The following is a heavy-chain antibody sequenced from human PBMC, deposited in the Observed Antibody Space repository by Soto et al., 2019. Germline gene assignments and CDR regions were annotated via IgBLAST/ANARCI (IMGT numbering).Heavy chain of an antibody. J-gene: IGHJ3*01. CDR2: LYDVDGS. CDR1: GLTISGKKY. Sequence: DVQLVESGGGLIQHGESLRLSCAAFGLTISGKKYVAWFRQAPGKGLEWVSALYDVDGSFYADSVKGRFTTSSDSSKTTVYLQMNDLRPDDTAVYYCATWHEREHAYDVWGQGTTVTVSS. V-gene: IGHV3-53*01. D-gene: IGHD1-1*01. CDR3: ATWHEREHAYDV.